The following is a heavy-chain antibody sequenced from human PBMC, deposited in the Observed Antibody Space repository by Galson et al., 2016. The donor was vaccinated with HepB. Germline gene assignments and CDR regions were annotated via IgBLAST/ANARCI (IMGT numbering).Heavy chain of an antibody. CDR2: ISVYRTI. CDR3: ARSVEGHFDY. Sequence: SLRLSCAASGFTFSSYSMNWVRQAPGKGLEWVSYISVYRTIYYADSVKGRFTISRDNARNSLYLQMNTLRADDTAAYYCARSVEGHFDYWGQGILVTVSS. CDR1: GFTFSSYS. V-gene: IGHV3-48*04. J-gene: IGHJ4*02. D-gene: IGHD1-1*01.